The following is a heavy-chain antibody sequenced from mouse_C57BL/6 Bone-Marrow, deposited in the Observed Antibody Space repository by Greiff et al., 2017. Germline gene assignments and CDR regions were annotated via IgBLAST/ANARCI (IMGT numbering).Heavy chain of an antibody. V-gene: IGHV3-6*01. Sequence: VQLKESGPGLVKPSQSLSLTCSVTGYSITSGYYWNWIRQFPGNKLEWMGYISYDGSNNYNPSLKNPISITRDTSKNQFFLKLNSVTTEDTATYYCARGPSYVGNFDYWGQGTTLTVSS. CDR1: GYSITSGYY. CDR2: ISYDGSN. J-gene: IGHJ2*01. CDR3: ARGPSYVGNFDY. D-gene: IGHD6-1*01.